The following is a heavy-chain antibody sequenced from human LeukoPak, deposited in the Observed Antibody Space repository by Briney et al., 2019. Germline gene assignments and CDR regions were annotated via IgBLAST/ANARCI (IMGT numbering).Heavy chain of an antibody. V-gene: IGHV1-69*06. CDR3: ARDYYDSSGYYFPTVFDY. J-gene: IGHJ4*02. CDR2: IIPIFGTA. Sequence: GASVKVSCKASGGTFSSYAISWVRQAPGQGLEWMGGIIPIFGTANYAQKFQGRVTITADKSTSTAYMELRSLRSDDTAVYYCARDYYDSSGYYFPTVFDYWGQGTLVTVSS. D-gene: IGHD3-22*01. CDR1: GGTFSSYA.